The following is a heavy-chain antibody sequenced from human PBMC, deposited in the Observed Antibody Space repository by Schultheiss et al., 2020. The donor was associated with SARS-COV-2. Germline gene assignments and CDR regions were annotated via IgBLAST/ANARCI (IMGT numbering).Heavy chain of an antibody. Sequence: ASVKVSCKASGGTFSSYAISWVRQAPGQGLEWMGGINAGNGNTKYSQEFQGRVTITRDTSASTAFMELRSLRSDDTAVYYCARDDRYCSGGSCYPGDYWGQGTLVTVSS. D-gene: IGHD2-15*01. CDR2: INAGNGNT. V-gene: IGHV1-3*01. J-gene: IGHJ4*02. CDR3: ARDDRYCSGGSCYPGDY. CDR1: GGTFSSYA.